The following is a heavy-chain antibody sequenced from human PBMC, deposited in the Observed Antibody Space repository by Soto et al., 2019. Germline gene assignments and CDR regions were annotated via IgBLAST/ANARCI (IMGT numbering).Heavy chain of an antibody. Sequence: GGSLRLSCAASGFTFSSCAMGWVRQAPGKGLEWVSDIIDSGRDTYYADAVKGRFTISRDNSKSTLYLQMNSLRAEDTAVYYCARAPLPLWFGELLRGMDVWGQGTTVTVSS. CDR2: IIDSGRDT. D-gene: IGHD3-10*01. CDR1: GFTFSSCA. CDR3: ARAPLPLWFGELLRGMDV. V-gene: IGHV3-23*01. J-gene: IGHJ6*02.